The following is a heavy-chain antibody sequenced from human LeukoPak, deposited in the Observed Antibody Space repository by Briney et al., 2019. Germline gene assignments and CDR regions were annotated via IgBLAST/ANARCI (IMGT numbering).Heavy chain of an antibody. D-gene: IGHD3-9*01. J-gene: IGHJ4*02. CDR1: GFTFSSYG. V-gene: IGHV3-30*18. CDR2: ISYDGSNK. CDR3: AKDWVSGPLSRDILTGYCGLGDY. Sequence: GGSLRLSCAASGFTFSSYGMHWVRQAPGKGLEWVAVISYDGSNKYYADSVKGRFTISRDNTKNTLYLQMNSLRAEDTAVYYCAKDWVSGPLSRDILTGYCGLGDYWGQGTLVTVSS.